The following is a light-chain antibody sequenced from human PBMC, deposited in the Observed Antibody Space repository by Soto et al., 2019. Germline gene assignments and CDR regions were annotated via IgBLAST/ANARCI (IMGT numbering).Light chain of an antibody. V-gene: IGKV4-1*01. CDR1: QRVLYSSNNKNY. Sequence: DIVMTQSPDSLAVSLGERATINCKSSQRVLYSSNNKNYLAWYQHKPGQPPKLLISWASTRESGVPDRFGGSGSGTDFTLTISSLQAEDVAVYYCQQYYSTPQTFGQGTKVEL. CDR3: QQYYSTPQT. CDR2: WAS. J-gene: IGKJ1*01.